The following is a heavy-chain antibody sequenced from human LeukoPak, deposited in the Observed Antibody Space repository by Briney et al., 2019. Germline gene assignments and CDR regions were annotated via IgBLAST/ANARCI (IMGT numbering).Heavy chain of an antibody. CDR2: IYPGDSDT. CDR1: GYSFTTYG. D-gene: IGHD2-2*02. CDR3: ARPNTRGANEYFQQ. V-gene: IGHV5-51*01. J-gene: IGHJ1*01. Sequence: GESLKISCKGSGYSFTTYGIGWVRQMPGKGLEWMGIIYPGDSDTRYSPSFQGQFTIPAEKSISTAYLQGSSLKASDTGMYYCARPNTRGANEYFQQWGQGTLVTVSS.